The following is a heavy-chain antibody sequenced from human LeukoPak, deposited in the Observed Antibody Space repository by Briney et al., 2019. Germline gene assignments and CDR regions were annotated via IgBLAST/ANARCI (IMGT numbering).Heavy chain of an antibody. D-gene: IGHD3-10*01. CDR3: ARSRVWFGELLYSDWFDP. CDR1: GFTFSSYS. Sequence: PGGSLRLSCAASGFTFSSYSMNWVRQAPGKGLEWVSSISSSSSYIYYADSVKGRFTISRDNAKNSLYLQMNSLRAEDTAVYYCARSRVWFGELLYSDWFDPWGQGTLVTVSS. J-gene: IGHJ5*02. V-gene: IGHV3-21*01. CDR2: ISSSSSYI.